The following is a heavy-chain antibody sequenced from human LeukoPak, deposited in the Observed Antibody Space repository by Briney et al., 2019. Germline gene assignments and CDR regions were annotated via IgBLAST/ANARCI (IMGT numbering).Heavy chain of an antibody. CDR2: IWYDGSNK. V-gene: IGHV3-33*01. Sequence: GRSQRLSCAASGFTFSSYGMHWVRQAPGKGLEWVAVIWYDGSNKYYADSVKGRFTISRDNSKNTLYLQMNSLRAEDTAVYYCAREFYDFWSGYYPPPGWFDPWGQGTLVTVSS. CDR1: GFTFSSYG. CDR3: AREFYDFWSGYYPPPGWFDP. J-gene: IGHJ5*02. D-gene: IGHD3-3*01.